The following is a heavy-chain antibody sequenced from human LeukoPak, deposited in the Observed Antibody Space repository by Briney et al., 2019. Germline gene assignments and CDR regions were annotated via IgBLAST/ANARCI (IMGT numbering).Heavy chain of an antibody. D-gene: IGHD3-10*01. CDR2: IYYSGST. V-gene: IGHV4-59*01. CDR3: ARATMVRGVIGLYVAFDI. CDR1: GGSISSYY. J-gene: IGHJ3*02. Sequence: PSETLSLACTVSGGSISSYYWSWIRQPPGKGLEWIGYIYYSGSTNYNPSLKSRVTISVDTPKNQFSLKLSSVTAADTAVYYCARATMVRGVIGLYVAFDIWGQGTMVTVSS.